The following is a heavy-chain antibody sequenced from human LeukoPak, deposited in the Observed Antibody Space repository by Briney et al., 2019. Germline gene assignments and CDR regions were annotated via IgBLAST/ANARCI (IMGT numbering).Heavy chain of an antibody. CDR2: IRYDGSNK. V-gene: IGHV3-30*02. D-gene: IGHD3-10*01. J-gene: IGHJ4*02. CDR3: ARDLTMVRGVIPPGDY. CDR1: GFTFSSYG. Sequence: GGSLRLSCAASGFTFSSYGMHWVRQAPGKGLEWVAFIRYDGSNKYYADSVKGRFTISRDNAKNSLYLQMSSLRAEDTAVYYCARDLTMVRGVIPPGDYWGQGTLVTVSS.